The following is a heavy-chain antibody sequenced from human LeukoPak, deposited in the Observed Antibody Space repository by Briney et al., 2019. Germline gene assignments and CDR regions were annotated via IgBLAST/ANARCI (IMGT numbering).Heavy chain of an antibody. Sequence: PSETLSLTCTVSGGSIGSGSYYWGWIRQSPGKGLEWVATIYYSGNTYYNPSLKSRATISVDTSKNQFSLQLKSVTAADTVVYSCARHCSTSTCYAALDHWGQGTLVIVSS. J-gene: IGHJ4*02. CDR3: ARHCSTSTCYAALDH. CDR1: GGSIGSGSYY. CDR2: IYYSGNT. D-gene: IGHD2-2*01. V-gene: IGHV4-39*01.